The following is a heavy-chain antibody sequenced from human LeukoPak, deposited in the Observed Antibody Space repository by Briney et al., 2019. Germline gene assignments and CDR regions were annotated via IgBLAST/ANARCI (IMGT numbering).Heavy chain of an antibody. Sequence: SETLSLTCAVSGGSISSGGYSWSWIRQPPGKGLEWIGYIYRSGSTYYNPSLKSRVTISVDRSKNQFSLKLSSVTAADTAVYYCARRGGYYYDSSGYYPFDYWGQGTLVTVSS. V-gene: IGHV4-30-2*02. CDR1: GGSISSGGYS. CDR2: IYRSGST. J-gene: IGHJ4*02. CDR3: ARRGGYYYDSSGYYPFDY. D-gene: IGHD3-22*01.